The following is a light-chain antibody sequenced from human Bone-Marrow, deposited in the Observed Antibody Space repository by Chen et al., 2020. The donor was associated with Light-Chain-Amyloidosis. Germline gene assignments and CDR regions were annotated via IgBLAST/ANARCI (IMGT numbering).Light chain of an antibody. J-gene: IGLJ3*02. V-gene: IGLV6-57*01. Sequence: NFMLTQPHSVSESPGKTVIISCTRSSGSIATNYVQWYQQRPGSSPTTVIYADDQRPSGVPDRFSGSIDRSSNSAALPISGLKTEDEADYYCQSYQGSSQGVFGGGTKLTVL. CDR2: ADD. CDR3: QSYQGSSQGV. CDR1: SGSIATNY.